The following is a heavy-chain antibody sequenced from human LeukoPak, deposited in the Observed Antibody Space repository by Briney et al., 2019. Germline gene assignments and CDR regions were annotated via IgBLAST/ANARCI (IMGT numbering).Heavy chain of an antibody. D-gene: IGHD3-10*01. CDR3: ARDYSSGSYPRIYLDY. V-gene: IGHV3-30*01. Sequence: GGSLRLSCAASGFTFNNYAMYWVRQAPGKGLEWVALISYDGTNKYYADSVKGRLTISRDNSKSTLYVQMNSLRAEDTAVYYCARDYSSGSYPRIYLDYWGQGTLVTVSS. CDR1: GFTFNNYA. CDR2: ISYDGTNK. J-gene: IGHJ4*02.